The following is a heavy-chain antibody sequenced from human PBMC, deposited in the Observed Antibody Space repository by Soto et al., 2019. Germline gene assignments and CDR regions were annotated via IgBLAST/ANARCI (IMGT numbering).Heavy chain of an antibody. J-gene: IGHJ4*02. D-gene: IGHD6-19*01. CDR3: ARSVEGHFDY. Sequence: EVQLVESGGNLVQPGGSLRLSCAASGFRFSIYSMNWVRQAPGKGLEWSAYITSDTKTIKYAESVKGRFTISRDNGKNSVYLHMNSLRDEDTAVYYCARSVEGHFDYWGQGTVVTVSA. CDR1: GFRFSIYS. V-gene: IGHV3-48*02. CDR2: ITSDTKTI.